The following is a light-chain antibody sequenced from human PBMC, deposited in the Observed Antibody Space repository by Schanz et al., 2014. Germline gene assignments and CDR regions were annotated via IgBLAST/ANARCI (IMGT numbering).Light chain of an antibody. CDR3: QQYGTSPLT. Sequence: EIVLTQSPGTLSLSPGERATLSCRASQTVSSSYLAWYQQKPGQAPRLLIYGASSRATGIPDRFSGSGSVTDFTLTISTLEPEDCAVYYCQQYGTSPLTFGGGTKVKIK. CDR2: GAS. J-gene: IGKJ4*02. CDR1: QTVSSSY. V-gene: IGKV3-20*01.